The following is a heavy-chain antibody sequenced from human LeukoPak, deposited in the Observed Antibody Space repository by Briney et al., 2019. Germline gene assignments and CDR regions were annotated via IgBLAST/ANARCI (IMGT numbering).Heavy chain of an antibody. CDR3: ARDEYGDYGNNWFDP. J-gene: IGHJ5*02. V-gene: IGHV3-30*13. D-gene: IGHD4-17*01. CDR2: ISYDGSNK. Sequence: PGGSLRLSCAASRFTFSSYGMHWVRQAPGKGLEYVAFISYDGSNKYYADSVKGRFTISRDNSNNRLYLQMNSLRAEDTALYYCARDEYGDYGNNWFDPWGQGTLVTVSS. CDR1: RFTFSSYG.